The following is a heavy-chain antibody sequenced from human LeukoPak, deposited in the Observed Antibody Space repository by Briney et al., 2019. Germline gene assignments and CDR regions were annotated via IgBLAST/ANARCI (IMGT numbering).Heavy chain of an antibody. Sequence: GGSLRLSCAASGFMFGNYGMHWVRQAPGQGLEWVALIWYDGSKKYYAESVKGRFTVSRDNSENTLYLQMNSLRADDTAVYYCARGLQPPVLYGMDVWGQGTTVTVSS. CDR1: GFMFGNYG. V-gene: IGHV3-33*01. D-gene: IGHD4-11*01. CDR3: ARGLQPPVLYGMDV. J-gene: IGHJ6*02. CDR2: IWYDGSKK.